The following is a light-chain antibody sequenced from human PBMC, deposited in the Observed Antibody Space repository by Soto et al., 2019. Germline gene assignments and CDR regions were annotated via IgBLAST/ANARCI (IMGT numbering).Light chain of an antibody. V-gene: IGLV2-8*01. CDR1: SSDVGDNY. CDR2: EVT. CDR3: SAYAGSNTFF. J-gene: IGLJ1*01. Sequence: QSALAQPPSASGSPGQSVTISCTGTSSDVGDNYVSWYQQHLGKAPKLIIYEVTLRPSGVPDRFSGSKSGNTASLTVSGLQADDEAEYYCSAYAGSNTFFLGTGTKLTVL.